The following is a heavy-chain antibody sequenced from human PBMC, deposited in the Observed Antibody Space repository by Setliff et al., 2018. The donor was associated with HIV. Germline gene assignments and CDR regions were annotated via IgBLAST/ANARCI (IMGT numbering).Heavy chain of an antibody. CDR2: TFYSGST. CDR3: ARQKTVTTYFDY. CDR1: GASVSTTGYY. J-gene: IGHJ4*02. D-gene: IGHD4-17*01. V-gene: IGHV4-39*01. Sequence: PSETLSLTCTVSGASVSTTGYYWGWLRQSPGKGLQWIGTTFYSGSTYYNPSLQSRVTISVDTSKNQFSLKLSSVTAADTAVYYCARQKTVTTYFDYWGQGTLVTVSS.